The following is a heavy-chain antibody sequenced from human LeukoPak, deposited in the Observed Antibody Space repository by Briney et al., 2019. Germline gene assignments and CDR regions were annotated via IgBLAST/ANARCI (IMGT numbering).Heavy chain of an antibody. V-gene: IGHV1-18*01. CDR2: ISAYNGNT. J-gene: IGHJ3*02. CDR1: GYTFTNYG. D-gene: IGHD3-22*01. Sequence: ASVKVSCKASGYTFTNYGINWVRQAPGQGLEWMGWISAYNGNTDYAQKLQGRVTMTTDTSTSTAYMELRSLRSDDTAVYYCARDLTSVVVGNDAFDIWGQGTMVTVSS. CDR3: ARDLTSVVVGNDAFDI.